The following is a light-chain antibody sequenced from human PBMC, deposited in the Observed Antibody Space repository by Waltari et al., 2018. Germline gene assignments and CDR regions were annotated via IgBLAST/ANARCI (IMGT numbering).Light chain of an antibody. CDR1: NHAVGGYNF. CDR3: NSYRNINTYV. CDR2: DVS. V-gene: IGLV2-14*01. Sequence: QSALTQPASVSGSPGQSITSFCFGTNHAVGGYNFVSWYQQHPGKAPKLMIYDVSKRPSGVSNRFSGSKSGNTASLTISGLQAEDEADYYCNSYRNINTYVFGTGTKVTVL. J-gene: IGLJ1*01.